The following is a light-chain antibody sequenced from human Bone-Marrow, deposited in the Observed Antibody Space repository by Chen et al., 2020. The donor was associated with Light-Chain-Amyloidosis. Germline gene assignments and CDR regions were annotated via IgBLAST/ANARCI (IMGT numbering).Light chain of an antibody. CDR2: RDT. CDR3: QSADSSGTYEVI. V-gene: IGLV3-25*03. CDR1: DLPTEY. Sequence: SYELTQPPSVSVSPGQTARITCSGDDLPTEYAYWYQQKPGQAPVLGIHRDTERPSGISERFPGSSSGTTATLTISGVQAEDEGDYHCQSADSSGTYEVIFGGGTKLTVL. J-gene: IGLJ2*01.